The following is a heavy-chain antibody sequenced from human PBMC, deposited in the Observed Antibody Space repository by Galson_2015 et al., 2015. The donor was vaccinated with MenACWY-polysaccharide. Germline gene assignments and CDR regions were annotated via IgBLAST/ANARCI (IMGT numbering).Heavy chain of an antibody. CDR1: GFTFSSYG. V-gene: IGHV3-30*18. CDR3: AKRYGKYQLLYIYYYYMDV. J-gene: IGHJ6*03. CDR2: ISYDGSNK. Sequence: SLRLSCAASGFTFSSYGMHWVRQAPGKGLEWVAVISYDGSNKYYADSVKGRFTISRDNSKNTLYLQMNSLRAEDTAVYYCAKRYGKYQLLYIYYYYMDVWGKGTTVTVSS. D-gene: IGHD2-2*02.